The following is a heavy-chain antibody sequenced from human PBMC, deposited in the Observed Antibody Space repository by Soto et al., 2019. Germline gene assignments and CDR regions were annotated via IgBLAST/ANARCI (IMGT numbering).Heavy chain of an antibody. CDR2: IWYDGINK. Sequence: GGSLRLSCASSGFTFSSYGMHWVRQAPGKGLEWVAVIWYDGINKYYADSVKGRFTISRDNSKNTLYLQMNSLRAEDTAVYYCAREPPGLYSSSWYRYYFDFWGQGTLVTVSS. D-gene: IGHD6-13*01. V-gene: IGHV3-33*01. CDR1: GFTFSSYG. CDR3: AREPPGLYSSSWYRYYFDF. J-gene: IGHJ4*02.